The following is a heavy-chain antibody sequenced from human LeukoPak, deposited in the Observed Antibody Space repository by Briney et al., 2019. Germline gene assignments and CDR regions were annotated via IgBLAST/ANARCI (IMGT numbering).Heavy chain of an antibody. CDR1: GFTVSSYY. J-gene: IGHJ4*02. V-gene: IGHV3-53*01. Sequence: PGGSLRLSCAASGFTVSSYYMSWVRQAPGKGLEWVSVIYSGGSTYYADSVKGRFTISRDNSKNTLYLQMNSLRAEDTAVYYCARGLIEYGFNYWGQGTLVTVSS. D-gene: IGHD3-10*01. CDR2: IYSGGST. CDR3: ARGLIEYGFNY.